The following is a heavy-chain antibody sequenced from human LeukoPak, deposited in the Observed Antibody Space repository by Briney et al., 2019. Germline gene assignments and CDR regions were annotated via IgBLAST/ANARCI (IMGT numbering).Heavy chain of an antibody. Sequence: PSETLSLTCAVSGGSISSGGYSWSWIRQPPGKGLEWIGYIYHSGSTYYNPSLKSRVTISVDRSKNQFSLKLNSVTAADTAVYYCARGNWNDLRGLDYWGQGTLVTVSS. CDR3: ARGNWNDLRGLDY. CDR1: GGSISSGGYS. V-gene: IGHV4-30-2*01. CDR2: IYHSGST. D-gene: IGHD1-20*01. J-gene: IGHJ4*02.